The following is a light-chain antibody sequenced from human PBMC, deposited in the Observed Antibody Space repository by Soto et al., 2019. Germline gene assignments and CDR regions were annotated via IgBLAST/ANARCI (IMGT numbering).Light chain of an antibody. CDR2: GAS. CDR3: QQYNSYSPWT. CDR1: QSVGSRF. V-gene: IGKV3-20*01. J-gene: IGKJ1*01. Sequence: EIVLTQSPATLSLSPGERATLSCRASQSVGSRFLAWYQQKPGQAPRLLIYGASNRATGIPDRFSGSGSGTDFTLTISSLQPDDLATYYCQQYNSYSPWTFGQGTKVDIK.